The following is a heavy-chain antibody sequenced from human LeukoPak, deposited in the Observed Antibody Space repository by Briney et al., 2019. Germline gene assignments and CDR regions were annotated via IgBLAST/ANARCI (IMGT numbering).Heavy chain of an antibody. CDR1: GFTFGSFA. CDR2: IFGSGGSP. V-gene: IGHV3-23*01. Sequence: GGSLRLSCEASGFTFGSFAMYWVRQAPGKGLDWIAGIFGSGGSPHYADSVKGWFTISRDNSKNTVYLQINSLRAEDTAVYYCGKTTAGYSSGQKPAWPVDYWGQGTLVTVSS. D-gene: IGHD5-18*01. CDR3: GKTTAGYSSGQKPAWPVDY. J-gene: IGHJ4*02.